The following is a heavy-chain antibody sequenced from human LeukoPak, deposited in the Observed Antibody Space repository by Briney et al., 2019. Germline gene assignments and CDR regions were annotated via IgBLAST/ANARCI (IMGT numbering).Heavy chain of an antibody. CDR1: GGTFSSYA. Sequence: ASVKVSCKASGGTFSSYAISWVRQAPGQGLEWMGRIIPIFGTANYAQKFQGRVTIPTDESTSTAYMELSSLRSEDTAVYYCARTPQDYGGNPPDLWGRGTLVTVSS. CDR3: ARTPQDYGGNPPDL. CDR2: IIPIFGTA. V-gene: IGHV1-69*05. D-gene: IGHD4-23*01. J-gene: IGHJ2*01.